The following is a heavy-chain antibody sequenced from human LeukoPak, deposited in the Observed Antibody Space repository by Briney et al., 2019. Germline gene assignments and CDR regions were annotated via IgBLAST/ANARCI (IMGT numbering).Heavy chain of an antibody. CDR1: GFTFNIYA. D-gene: IGHD7-27*01. J-gene: IGHJ4*01. V-gene: IGHV3-23*01. CDR2: ISDSGGSP. CDR3: AKINWGSRYFDY. Sequence: GGSLRLSCAPSGFTFNIYAMTWVRQAPGKGLEWVSLISDSGGSPYYADSVKGRFTISRDNPKNTLYLQMNSLRAEDTAVYYCAKINWGSRYFDYWGQGSLVGVSS.